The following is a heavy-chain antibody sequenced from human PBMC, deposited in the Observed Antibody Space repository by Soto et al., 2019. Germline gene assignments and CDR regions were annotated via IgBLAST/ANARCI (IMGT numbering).Heavy chain of an antibody. CDR1: GFTFSSYG. J-gene: IGHJ6*04. CDR3: AREIAARL. CDR2: ISYDGSNK. Sequence: PGGSLRLSCAASGFTFSSYGMHWVRQAPGKGLEWVAVISYDGSNKYYADSVKGRFTISRDNAKNALYLQMNSLRVEDTAVYYCAREIAARLWGKGTTVTVSS. D-gene: IGHD6-6*01. V-gene: IGHV3-30*03.